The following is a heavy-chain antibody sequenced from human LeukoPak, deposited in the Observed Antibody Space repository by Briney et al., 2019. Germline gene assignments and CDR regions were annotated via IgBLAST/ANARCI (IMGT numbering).Heavy chain of an antibody. CDR1: GFTFSSYA. V-gene: IGHV3-23*01. D-gene: IGHD3-22*01. Sequence: GGSLRLSCAASGFTFSSYAMSWVRQAPGKGLEWVSAISGSGGSTYYADSVKGRFTISRDNSKNTLYLQMNSLRAEDTAVYYCAKDYYYDSSGYYYGFDYWGQGTLVTVSS. J-gene: IGHJ4*02. CDR2: ISGSGGST. CDR3: AKDYYYDSSGYYYGFDY.